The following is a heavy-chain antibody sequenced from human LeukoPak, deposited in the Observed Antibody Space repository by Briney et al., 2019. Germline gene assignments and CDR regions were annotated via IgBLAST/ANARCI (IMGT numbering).Heavy chain of an antibody. CDR2: MNPNSGNT. CDR3: ARGKQWLVVDAFDI. Sequence: GGPVKVSCKASGYTFTSYDINWVRQATGQGLEWMGWMNPNSGNTGYAQKFQGRVTMTRNTSISTAYMELSSLRSEDTAVYYCARGKQWLVVDAFDIWGQGTMVTVSS. D-gene: IGHD6-19*01. J-gene: IGHJ3*02. V-gene: IGHV1-8*01. CDR1: GYTFTSYD.